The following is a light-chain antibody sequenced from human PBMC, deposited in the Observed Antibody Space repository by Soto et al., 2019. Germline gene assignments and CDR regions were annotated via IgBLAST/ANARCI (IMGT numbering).Light chain of an antibody. CDR1: QSVSSY. CDR3: QQYGSSGT. CDR2: GAS. Sequence: EIVFTDYPGTMPLSPGERATLSCMASQSVSSYLAWYQQKTGQAPRLLLYGASNRATGIPDRFSGSGSGTDFTLTISRLEPEDCAVYYCQQYGSSGTFGQGTKVDIK. J-gene: IGKJ1*01. V-gene: IGKV3-20*01.